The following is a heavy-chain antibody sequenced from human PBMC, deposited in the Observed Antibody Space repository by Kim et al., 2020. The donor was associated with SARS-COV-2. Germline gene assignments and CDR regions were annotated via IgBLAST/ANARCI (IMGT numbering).Heavy chain of an antibody. CDR2: TYYRSKWYN. CDR1: GDSVSSNSAS. V-gene: IGHV6-1*01. CDR3: ARSQGYSGFPMGAHYYYYYGMDV. D-gene: IGHD5-12*01. J-gene: IGHJ6*02. Sequence: SQTLSLTCAISGDSVSSNSASWNWIRQPPSRGLEWLGRTYYRSKWYNDYAVSVKSRITINPDTSKNQFSLQLNSVTPEDTAVYYCARSQGYSGFPMGAHYYYYYGMDVWGQGTTVTVSS.